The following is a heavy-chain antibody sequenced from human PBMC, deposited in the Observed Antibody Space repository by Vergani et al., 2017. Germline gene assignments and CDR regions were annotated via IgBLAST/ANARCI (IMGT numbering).Heavy chain of an antibody. J-gene: IGHJ4*02. CDR3: ARGHWWLRLREKTFDY. Sequence: QVQLQQWGAGLLKPSETLSLTCAVYGGSFSGYYWSWIRQPPGKGLEWIGEINHSGSTNYNPSLKSRVTISVDTSKNQFSLKLSSVTAADTAVYYCARGHWWLRLREKTFDYWGQGTLVTVSS. D-gene: IGHD5-12*01. CDR1: GGSFSGYY. V-gene: IGHV4-34*01. CDR2: INHSGST.